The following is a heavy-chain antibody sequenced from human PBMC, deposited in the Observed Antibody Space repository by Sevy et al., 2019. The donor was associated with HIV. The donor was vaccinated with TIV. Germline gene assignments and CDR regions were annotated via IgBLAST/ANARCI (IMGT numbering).Heavy chain of an antibody. D-gene: IGHD6-19*01. V-gene: IGHV4-34*01. Sequence: SETLSLNFAVHGGSFSGFFWKRIRQPPRKGVEWIWEINPSGSTHYNPSLKGRVTISVDTSKNQFSLKLSSVTAADTAVYYCARYRMAGNFDYWGQGTLVTVSS. J-gene: IGHJ4*01. CDR3: ARYRMAGNFDY. CDR1: GGSFSGFF. CDR2: INPSGST.